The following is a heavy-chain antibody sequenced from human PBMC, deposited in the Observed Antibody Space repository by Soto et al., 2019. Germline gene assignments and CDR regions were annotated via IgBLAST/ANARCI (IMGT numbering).Heavy chain of an antibody. Sequence: GGSLRLSCAASGFTFDDYAMHWVRQAPGKGLEWVSGISWNSGSIGYADSVKGRFTISRDNAKNSLYLQTNSLRAEDTAVYYCARDSNIGFDPWGQGTLVTVS. CDR1: GFTFDDYA. J-gene: IGHJ5*02. D-gene: IGHD5-12*01. V-gene: IGHV3-9*01. CDR2: ISWNSGSI. CDR3: ARDSNIGFDP.